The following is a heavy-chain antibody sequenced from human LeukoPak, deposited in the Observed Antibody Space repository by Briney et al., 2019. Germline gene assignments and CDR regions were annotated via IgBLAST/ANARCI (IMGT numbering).Heavy chain of an antibody. V-gene: IGHV3-7*01. Sequence: GGSLRLSCSASGFSFSRYWMSWVRQAPGKGLEWVANTKQDGSQKFYVASVKGRFTISRDNAKNSLYLQMNSLRAEDTAVYYCARGDYYDSGTSFIDAFDIWGQGTRVTVSS. CDR3: ARGDYYDSGTSFIDAFDI. J-gene: IGHJ3*02. CDR2: TKQDGSQK. D-gene: IGHD3-10*01. CDR1: GFSFSRYW.